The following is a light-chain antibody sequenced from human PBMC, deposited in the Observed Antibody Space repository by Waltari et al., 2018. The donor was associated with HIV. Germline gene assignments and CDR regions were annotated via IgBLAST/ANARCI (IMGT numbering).Light chain of an antibody. CDR2: QAS. J-gene: IGKJ2*01. CDR1: QSVSIW. V-gene: IGKV1-5*03. Sequence: DIQMTQSPSTLSASVGDRVTITCRASQSVSIWLAWYQQKPGRAPKVLINQASNLESGVPSRFSGSGSGTEFTLTISSLHPDDFATYYCQHYNSFSYTFGQGTKVEIK. CDR3: QHYNSFSYT.